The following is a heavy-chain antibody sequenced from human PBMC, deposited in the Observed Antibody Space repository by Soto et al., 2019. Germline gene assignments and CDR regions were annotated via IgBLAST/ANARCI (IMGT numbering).Heavy chain of an antibody. CDR1: GFMFSAYW. D-gene: IGHD6-25*01. CDR3: VREDWQRFDH. Sequence: EVQLVESGGGLVQPGGSLRLSCETSGFMFSAYWMSWVRQDPRKGLEWVATISGGASDKFYVDSVKGRFTISRDDAKNSLYLQMNSLRDEDTAVYYCVREDWQRFDHWGQGTLVTVSS. J-gene: IGHJ4*02. CDR2: ISGGASDK. V-gene: IGHV3-7*01.